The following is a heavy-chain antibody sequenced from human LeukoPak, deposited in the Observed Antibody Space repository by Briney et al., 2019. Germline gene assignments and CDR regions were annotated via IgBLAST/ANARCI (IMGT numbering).Heavy chain of an antibody. CDR1: GDSVSSYSAV. V-gene: IGHV6-1*01. CDR2: TYYRSQWYN. CDR3: ATGLYFFDY. Sequence: SQTLSLTCAISGDSVSSYSAVWNWIRQSPSRGLEWLGRTYYRSQWYNDYAVSVKGRITVNPDTSRNQSSLQLNSVTPEDTAVYFCATGLYFFDYWGQGAQVTVSS. J-gene: IGHJ4*02.